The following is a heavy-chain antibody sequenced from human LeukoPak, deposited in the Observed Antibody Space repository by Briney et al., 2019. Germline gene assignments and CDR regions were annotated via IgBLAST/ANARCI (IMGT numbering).Heavy chain of an antibody. V-gene: IGHV1-8*01. CDR2: MNPNSGNT. Sequence: ASVKVSCKASGYTFTSYDINWVRQATGQGLEWVGWMNPNSGNTGYAHQFQGRVTMTSNTSINTAYMELYSLRSDDTAVYYCARVYNSGSFYLYWGQGTLVTVSS. CDR1: GYTFTSYD. CDR3: ARVYNSGSFYLY. J-gene: IGHJ4*02. D-gene: IGHD3-10*01.